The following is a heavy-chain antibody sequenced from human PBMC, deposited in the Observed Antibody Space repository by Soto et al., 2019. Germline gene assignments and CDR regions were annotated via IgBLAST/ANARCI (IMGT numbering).Heavy chain of an antibody. D-gene: IGHD3-16*01. J-gene: IGHJ4*02. CDR2: INEDGSTI. CDR3: TRDSGGGGGY. Sequence: EVQLVESGGGLVQPGGSLRLSCAASGFTFSTYWMHWVRQAPGKGLVWVSRINEDGSTINYADSVKGRFIISRDNAKKPLYGEVKSRRAEDTFVYYCTRDSGGGGGYWGQGTLVTVSS. V-gene: IGHV3-74*01. CDR1: GFTFSTYW.